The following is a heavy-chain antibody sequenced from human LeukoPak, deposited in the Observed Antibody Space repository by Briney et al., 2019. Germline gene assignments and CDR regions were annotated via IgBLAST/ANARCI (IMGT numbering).Heavy chain of an antibody. V-gene: IGHV3-23*01. Sequence: GGSLRLSCEASGFTFRGYPMTWVRQTPGKGLEWVSAITGSGGTTQNADSVKGRFTISRDNSKNTLYLQMSSLRAEDTAVYYWAKYSPPSGSKGFDVWGKGTTVTVSS. CDR2: ITGSGGTT. CDR3: AKYSPPSGSKGFDV. D-gene: IGHD3-10*01. CDR1: GFTFRGYP. J-gene: IGHJ6*04.